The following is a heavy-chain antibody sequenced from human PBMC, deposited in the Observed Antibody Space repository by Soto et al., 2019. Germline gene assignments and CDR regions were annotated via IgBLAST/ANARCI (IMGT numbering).Heavy chain of an antibody. CDR1: GLTFSSYG. CDR2: IWYDGSNK. J-gene: IGHJ4*02. CDR3: ARDKAKYDSSGYYTY. V-gene: IGHV3-33*01. Sequence: GGSLRLSCAASGLTFSSYGMHWVRQAPGKGLEWVAVIWYDGSNKYYADSVKGRFTISRDNSKNTLYLQMNSLRAEDTAVYYCARDKAKYDSSGYYTYWGQGTLVTVSS. D-gene: IGHD3-22*01.